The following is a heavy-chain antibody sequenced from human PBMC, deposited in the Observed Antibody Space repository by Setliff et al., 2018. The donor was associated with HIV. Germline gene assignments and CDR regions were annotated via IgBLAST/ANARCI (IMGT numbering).Heavy chain of an antibody. Sequence: GSLRLSCAASGFIFSSYAMSWVRQAPGKGLMWVSNISPDGSSAGYADSVKGRFTISRDNAKNTLYLQMNCLRAEDTAVYYCARDRSRRIVGATNLPNAFDIWGQGTLVTVSS. CDR1: GFIFSSYA. D-gene: IGHD1-26*01. V-gene: IGHV3-74*01. J-gene: IGHJ3*02. CDR2: ISPDGSSA. CDR3: ARDRSRRIVGATNLPNAFDI.